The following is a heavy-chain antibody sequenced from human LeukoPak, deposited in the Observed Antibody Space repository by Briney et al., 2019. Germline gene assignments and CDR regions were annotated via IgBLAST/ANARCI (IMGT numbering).Heavy chain of an antibody. CDR1: GGSISGSSYY. D-gene: IGHD5-24*01. Sequence: PSETLSLTCTVSGGSISGSSYYWGWIRQPPGKGLEWIGSIYYSGSTYYNPSLKSRVTISVDTSKNQFSLKLSSVTAADTAVYYCARGAEMATIDYWGQGTLVTVSS. CDR2: IYYSGST. V-gene: IGHV4-39*07. CDR3: ARGAEMATIDY. J-gene: IGHJ4*02.